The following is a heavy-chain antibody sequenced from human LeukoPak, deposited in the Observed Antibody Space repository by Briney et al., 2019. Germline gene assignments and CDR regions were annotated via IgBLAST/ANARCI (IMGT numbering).Heavy chain of an antibody. Sequence: PGGSLRLSCAASGFTFSSYSMNWVRQAPGKGLEWVSAISGSGGSTYYADSVKGRFTISRDNSKNTLYLQMNSLRAEDTAVYYCATSGGYLTSTIDYWGQGTLVTVSS. CDR2: ISGSGGST. CDR1: GFTFSSYS. D-gene: IGHD5-18*01. CDR3: ATSGGYLTSTIDY. J-gene: IGHJ4*02. V-gene: IGHV3-23*01.